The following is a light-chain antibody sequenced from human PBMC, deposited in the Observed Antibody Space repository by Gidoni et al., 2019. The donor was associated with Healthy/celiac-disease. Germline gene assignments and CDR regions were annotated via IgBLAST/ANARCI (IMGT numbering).Light chain of an antibody. J-gene: IGKJ4*01. V-gene: IGKV3-11*01. CDR3: QQRSNWPPIT. Sequence: EIVFTHSPAPLSLSPGERATLSCRASQSVSSYLAWYQQKPGQAPRLLIYDASNRATGIPARFSGSGSGTDFTLTISSLEPEDFAVYYCQQRSNWPPITFGGGTKVEIK. CDR2: DAS. CDR1: QSVSSY.